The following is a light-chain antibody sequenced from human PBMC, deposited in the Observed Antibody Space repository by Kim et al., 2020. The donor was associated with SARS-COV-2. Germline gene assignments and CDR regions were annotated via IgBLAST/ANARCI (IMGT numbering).Light chain of an antibody. J-gene: IGKJ1*01. CDR3: QRYDTVHRT. CDR2: AAS. CDR1: QGISNY. Sequence: DIQMTQSPSSLSASEGDRVTITCRASQGISNYLAWYQQKPGKPPKLLIYAASTLHSGVPSRFSGSGSGTDFTLTISSLQPEDVASYYCQRYDTVHRTFGQGTKVDIK. V-gene: IGKV1-27*01.